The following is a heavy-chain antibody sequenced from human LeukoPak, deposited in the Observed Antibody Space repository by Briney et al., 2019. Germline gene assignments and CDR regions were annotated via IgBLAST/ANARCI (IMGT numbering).Heavy chain of an antibody. CDR2: IYHSGST. CDR3: ARGPTIAAATFDY. D-gene: IGHD6-13*01. Sequence: SETLSLTCAVSGGSISSSNWWSWVRQPPGKGLEWIGEIYHSGSTNYNPSPKSRVTISVDKSKNQFSLKLSSVTAADTAVYYRARGPTIAAATFDYWGQGTLVTVSS. V-gene: IGHV4-4*02. J-gene: IGHJ4*02. CDR1: GGSISSSNW.